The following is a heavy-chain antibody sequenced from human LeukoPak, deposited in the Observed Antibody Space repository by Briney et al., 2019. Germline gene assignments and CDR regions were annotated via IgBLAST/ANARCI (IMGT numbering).Heavy chain of an antibody. V-gene: IGHV1-18*01. J-gene: IGHJ4*02. D-gene: IGHD3-22*01. CDR2: ISAYNGNT. Sequence: GASVTVSFKASGYTFTSYGISWVRQAPGQGLEWMGWISAYNGNTNYAQKLQGRVTMTTDTSTSTAYMELRSLRSDDTAVYYCARDGYYYDSPGYFDYWGQGTLVTVSS. CDR1: GYTFTSYG. CDR3: ARDGYYYDSPGYFDY.